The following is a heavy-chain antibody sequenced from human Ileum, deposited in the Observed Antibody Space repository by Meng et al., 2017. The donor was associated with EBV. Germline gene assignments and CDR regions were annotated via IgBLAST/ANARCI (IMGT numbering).Heavy chain of an antibody. CDR3: ARVGYGSGSFRFDY. CDR1: GYTFTGYY. D-gene: IGHD3-10*01. CDR2: INPNSGGT. J-gene: IGHJ4*02. Sequence: QVQPVHSGAEVKKPGASVKVSCKASGYTFTGYYMHWVRQAPGQGLEWMGRINPNSGGTNYAQKFKGRVTMTRDTSISTAYMELSRLRSDDTAVYYCARVGYGSGSFRFDYWGQGTLVTVSS. V-gene: IGHV1-2*06.